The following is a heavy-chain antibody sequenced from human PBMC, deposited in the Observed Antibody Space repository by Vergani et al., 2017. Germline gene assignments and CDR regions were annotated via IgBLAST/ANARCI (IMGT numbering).Heavy chain of an antibody. D-gene: IGHD3-16*01. V-gene: IGHV4-4*02. Sequence: QVQLQQWGPGLVTPSGTLSLTCAVYGGSISSDNWWNWVRQAPGKGLQWIGEIHRSRSTNYNPSLRRRVTISLYKAKNQLSLKLTSVTAADTAVYFCASNPRLGGDVVDSWGQGTLVTVSS. CDR3: ASNPRLGGDVVDS. J-gene: IGHJ4*02. CDR2: IHRSRST. CDR1: GGSISSDNW.